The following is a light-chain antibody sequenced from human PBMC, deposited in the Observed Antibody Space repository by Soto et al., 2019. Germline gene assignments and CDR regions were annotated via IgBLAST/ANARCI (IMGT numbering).Light chain of an antibody. CDR2: GNS. V-gene: IGLV1-40*01. J-gene: IGLJ1*01. CDR1: RSNIGAGYD. CDR3: QSYDSSLSGYV. Sequence: QSVLTQPPSVSGAPGQRVTISCTGSRSNIGAGYDVHWYQQLPGTAPKLLLYGNSNRPSGVPDRFSGSKSGTSASLAITGLQAEDEADYCCQSYDSSLSGYVFGTGTKVTVL.